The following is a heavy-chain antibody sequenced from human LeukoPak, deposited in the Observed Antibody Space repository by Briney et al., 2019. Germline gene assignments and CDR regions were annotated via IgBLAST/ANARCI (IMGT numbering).Heavy chain of an antibody. V-gene: IGHV1-8*01. J-gene: IGHJ4*02. CDR1: GYIFTSHL. CDR3: ARGRPTNLGGIY. CDR2: MNPNSGNT. Sequence: ASVKVSCKASGYIFTSHLINWVRQAAGQGFEWMGWMNPNSGNTVYAQKVQGRVTMTWDTSISTAYMELSSLRSEDTAVYYCARGRPTNLGGIYWGQGTLVTVSS. D-gene: IGHD7-27*01.